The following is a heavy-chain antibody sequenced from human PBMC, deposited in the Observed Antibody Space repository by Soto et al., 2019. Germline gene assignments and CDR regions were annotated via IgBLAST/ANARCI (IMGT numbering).Heavy chain of an antibody. CDR1: GGSISSHY. V-gene: IGHV4-59*11. CDR2: IYYRGST. CDR3: ARDGREASGMDV. Sequence: SETLSLTCTVSGGSISSHYWSWVRQAPGKGLEWIGHIYYRGSTTYNPSLRSRSTISVDTSNSQFSLKLNSVTTADTAVYYCARDGREASGMDVWGQGTKVTVSS. D-gene: IGHD1-26*01. J-gene: IGHJ6*02.